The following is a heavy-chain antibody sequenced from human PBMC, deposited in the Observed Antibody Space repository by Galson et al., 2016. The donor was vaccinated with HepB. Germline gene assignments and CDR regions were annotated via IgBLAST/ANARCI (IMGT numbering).Heavy chain of an antibody. V-gene: IGHV3-74*01. CDR1: GFSFSDYA. J-gene: IGHJ2*01. CDR2: INADGTAT. CDR3: TRETRWYFDL. Sequence: SLRLSCAVSGFSFSDYAMSWVRQTPGKGLVWVSHINADGTATGYADSVKGRFTISRDDAKNTLYLQMNTLRVEDTAVYYCTRETRWYFDLWGRGTLLTVSS.